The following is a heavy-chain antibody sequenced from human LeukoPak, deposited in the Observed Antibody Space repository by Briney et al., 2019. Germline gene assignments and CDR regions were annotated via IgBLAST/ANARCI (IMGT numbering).Heavy chain of an antibody. D-gene: IGHD3-9*01. J-gene: IGHJ4*02. CDR2: IYPGDSDT. CDR3: ARGGLRYFDWSAFIDY. V-gene: IGHV5-51*01. CDR1: GYSFTSYW. Sequence: GESLKISCKGSGYSFTSYWIGWVRQMPGKGLEWMGIIYPGDSDTRYSPSFQGQVTISADKSISTAYLQWSSLKASDTAMYYCARGGLRYFDWSAFIDYWGQGTLVTVSS.